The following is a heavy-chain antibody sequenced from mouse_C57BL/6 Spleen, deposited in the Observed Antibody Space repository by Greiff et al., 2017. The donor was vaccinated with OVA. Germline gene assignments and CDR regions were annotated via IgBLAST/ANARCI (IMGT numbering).Heavy chain of an antibody. V-gene: IGHV1-19*01. CDR3: ARGDGGAY. Sequence: VQLQQSGPVLVKPGASVKMSCKASGYTFTDYYMNWVKQSHGKSLEWIGVINPYNGGTSYNQKFKGTATLTVDKYSSTAYMELNSLTSEDSAVYYCARGDGGAYWGQGTLVTVSA. J-gene: IGHJ3*01. CDR2: INPYNGGT. D-gene: IGHD1-1*02. CDR1: GYTFTDYY.